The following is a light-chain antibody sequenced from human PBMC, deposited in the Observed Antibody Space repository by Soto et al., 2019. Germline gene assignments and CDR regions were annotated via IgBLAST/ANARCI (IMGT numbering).Light chain of an antibody. CDR3: CSYAGSYNYV. CDR1: SSDVAGYNF. V-gene: IGLV2-11*01. J-gene: IGLJ1*01. Sequence: SVLTQPRSVSGSPGQSVTISCIGTSSDVAGYNFVSWYQQHPGKAPKLMIYDVTKRPSGVPDRFSGSKSGYTASLTISGLQAEDEADYYCCSYAGSYNYVFGTGTKVTVL. CDR2: DVT.